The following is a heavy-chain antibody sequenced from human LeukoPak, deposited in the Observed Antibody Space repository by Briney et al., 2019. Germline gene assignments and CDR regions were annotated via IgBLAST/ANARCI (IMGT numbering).Heavy chain of an antibody. CDR2: INHSGST. CDR3: AREGIKNWFDP. J-gene: IGHJ5*02. D-gene: IGHD3-10*01. Sequence: SETLSLTCAVYGGSFSGYYWSWIRQPPGKGLEWIGEINHSGSTNYNPSLKSRVTISVDTSKNQFSLKLSSVTAADTAVYYCAREGIKNWFDPWGQGTPVTVSS. V-gene: IGHV4-34*01. CDR1: GGSFSGYY.